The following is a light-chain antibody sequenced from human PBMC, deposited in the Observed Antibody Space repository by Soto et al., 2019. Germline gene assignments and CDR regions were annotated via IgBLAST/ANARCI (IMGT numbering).Light chain of an antibody. Sequence: IVLTQSPATLSLSPWERATLSCRASQSVSSYLAWYQQKPGQAPRLLIYDASNRATGIPARFSGSGSGTDFTLTISSLEPEDFAVYYCQQRNVWPPITFGQGTRLEIK. CDR1: QSVSSY. V-gene: IGKV3-11*01. CDR2: DAS. J-gene: IGKJ5*01. CDR3: QQRNVWPPIT.